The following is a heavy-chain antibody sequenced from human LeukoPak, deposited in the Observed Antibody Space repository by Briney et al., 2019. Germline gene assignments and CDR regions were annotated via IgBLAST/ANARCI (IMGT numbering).Heavy chain of an antibody. CDR2: ISGSGGNT. V-gene: IGHV3-23*01. Sequence: GGSLRLSCAASGFTFSNYAMSWVRQVPGKGLEWVSAISGSGGNTFYADSVKGRFTISRDNAENTLFLQMNSLTVEDTAVYYCARDGLPAAADYWGQGTLVTVPS. CDR3: ARDGLPAAADY. J-gene: IGHJ4*02. D-gene: IGHD2-2*01. CDR1: GFTFSNYA.